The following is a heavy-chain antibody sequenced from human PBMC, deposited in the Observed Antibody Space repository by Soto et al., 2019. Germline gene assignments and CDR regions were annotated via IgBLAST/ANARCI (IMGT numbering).Heavy chain of an antibody. Sequence: QVQLVQSGAEVKKPGASVKVSCKASGYTFTSYYMHWVRQAPGQGLEWMGIINPSGGSTSYAQKFQGRVTMNRDTSTSTVYMELSSLRSEDTAVYYCARPYYDILTGYYFPFDYWGQGTLVTVSS. CDR1: GYTFTSYY. J-gene: IGHJ4*02. D-gene: IGHD3-9*01. CDR3: ARPYYDILTGYYFPFDY. V-gene: IGHV1-46*03. CDR2: INPSGGST.